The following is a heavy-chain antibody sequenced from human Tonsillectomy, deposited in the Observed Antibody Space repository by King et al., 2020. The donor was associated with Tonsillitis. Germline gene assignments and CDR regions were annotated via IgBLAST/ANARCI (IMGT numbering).Heavy chain of an antibody. CDR1: GFTFSSYS. Sequence: QLVQSGGGLVKPGGSLRLSCAASGFTFSSYSMNWVRQAPGRGLEWVSSMSTSGTYIYYADAVKGRFTISRDNAKNSLYLQMHSLRAEDTAMYYCARDGGYSGYDFSWGQGTLVTVSS. D-gene: IGHD5-12*01. CDR2: MSTSGTYI. J-gene: IGHJ5*02. CDR3: ARDGGYSGYDFS. V-gene: IGHV3-21*01.